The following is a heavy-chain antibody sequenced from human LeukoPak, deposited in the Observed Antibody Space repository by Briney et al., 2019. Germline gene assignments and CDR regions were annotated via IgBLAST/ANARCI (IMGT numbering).Heavy chain of an antibody. CDR3: ARVQAYHYGSGSFDY. CDR1: GGSISSYY. Sequence: PSETLSLTCTVSGGSISSYYWSWIRQPPGKGLEWIGYIYYSGSTNYNPSLKSRVTISVDTSKNQFSLKLSSVTAADTAVYYCARVQAYHYGSGSFDYWGQGTLVTVSS. J-gene: IGHJ4*02. D-gene: IGHD3-10*01. CDR2: IYYSGST. V-gene: IGHV4-59*01.